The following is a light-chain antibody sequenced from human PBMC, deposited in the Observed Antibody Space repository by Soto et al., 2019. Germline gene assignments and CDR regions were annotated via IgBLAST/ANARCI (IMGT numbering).Light chain of an antibody. CDR2: EVS. Sequence: QSALTQPAPVSGSPGQSITISCTGTSSDVGGYNYVSWYQQHPGKAPKLMIYEVSNRPSGVSNRFSGSKSGNTASLTISGLEAEDEADYYCSSYTSSSTLPFGGGTKLTVL. J-gene: IGLJ2*01. V-gene: IGLV2-14*01. CDR1: SSDVGGYNY. CDR3: SSYTSSSTLP.